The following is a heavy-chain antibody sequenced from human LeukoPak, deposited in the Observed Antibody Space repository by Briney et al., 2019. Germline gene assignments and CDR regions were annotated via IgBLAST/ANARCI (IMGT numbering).Heavy chain of an antibody. CDR2: IYYTGST. CDR1: GASISSSNYY. V-gene: IGHV4-39*01. J-gene: IGHJ4*02. Sequence: SETLSLSCTVSGASISSSNYYWGWIRQPPGKGLEWIGTIYYTGSTYYNPSLKSRLTISVDTSKNQFSLKLSSVTAADTAVYYCARLWRAAIDYGGQGILVTVSS. D-gene: IGHD1-1*01. CDR3: ARLWRAAIDY.